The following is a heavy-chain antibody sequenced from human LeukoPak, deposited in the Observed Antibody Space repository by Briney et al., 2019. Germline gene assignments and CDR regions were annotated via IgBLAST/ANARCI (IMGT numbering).Heavy chain of an antibody. Sequence: PGGSLRLSCAASGFTFSSYSMSWVRQAPGKGLEWVANIKQDGSEKYYVESVKGGFTISRDNAKNALYLQMNSMRAEDTAVYYCARVLRESSSSYYYFDYWGQGTLVTVSS. J-gene: IGHJ4*02. V-gene: IGHV3-7*01. D-gene: IGHD6-6*01. CDR2: IKQDGSEK. CDR1: GFTFSSYS. CDR3: ARVLRESSSSYYYFDY.